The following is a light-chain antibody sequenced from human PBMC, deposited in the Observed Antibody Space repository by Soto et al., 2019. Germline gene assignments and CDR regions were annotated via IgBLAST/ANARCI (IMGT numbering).Light chain of an antibody. CDR1: QTISTY. J-gene: IGKJ5*01. V-gene: IGKV1-39*01. CDR2: GSS. CDR3: QQSYITPLT. Sequence: IQLTQSPSSLSASVGDRVTITCRASQTISTYLNWYQQKPGKAPNLLIYGSSSLQSGVPSRFSGSGSGTDFTLTISSLQLEDYATYYCQQSYITPLTFGQGTRLEIK.